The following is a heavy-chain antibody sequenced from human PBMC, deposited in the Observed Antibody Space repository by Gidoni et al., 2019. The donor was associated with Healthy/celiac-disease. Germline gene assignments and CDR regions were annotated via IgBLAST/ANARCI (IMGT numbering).Heavy chain of an antibody. Sequence: VQPGRSLRLSCAASGCTFSSYAMHWVRQAPGKGLEWVAVISYDGSNKYYADSVKGRFTISRDNSKNTLYLQMNSLRAEDTAVYYCARGGYCSSTSCYLVGAFDIWGQGTMVTVSS. CDR1: GCTFSSYA. V-gene: IGHV3-30-3*01. CDR3: ARGGYCSSTSCYLVGAFDI. D-gene: IGHD2-2*01. CDR2: ISYDGSNK. J-gene: IGHJ3*02.